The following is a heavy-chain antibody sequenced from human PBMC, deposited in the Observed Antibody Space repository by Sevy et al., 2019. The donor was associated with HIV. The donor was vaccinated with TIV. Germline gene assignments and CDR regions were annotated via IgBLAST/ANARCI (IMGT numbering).Heavy chain of an antibody. Sequence: GGSLRLSCAASGFTFTNYAMNWVRQAPAKGLEWVSGISDSGDTTHYAESVKGRFTISRDNSKNTVSLQMSSLRAEDTAIYYCAKLPSTVMFREKGYWGRNPGHRLL. CDR2: ISDSGDTT. CDR3: AKLPSTVMFREKGY. CDR1: GFTFTNYA. D-gene: IGHD3-10*01. J-gene: IGHJ4*01. V-gene: IGHV3-23*01.